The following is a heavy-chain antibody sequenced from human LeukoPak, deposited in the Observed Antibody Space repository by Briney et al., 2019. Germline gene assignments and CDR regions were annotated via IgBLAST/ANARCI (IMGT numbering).Heavy chain of an antibody. CDR2: INPSGGST. J-gene: IGHJ6*03. V-gene: IGHV1-46*01. CDR3: ARDRRYFDWLSNYYYYYMDV. D-gene: IGHD3-9*01. CDR1: GYTFTSYY. Sequence: VASVKVSCKASGYTFTSYYMHWVRQAPGQGLEWMGIINPSGGSTSYAQKFQGRVTMTRDTSTSTVYMELSSLRSEDTAVYYCARDRRYFDWLSNYYYYYMDVWGKGTTVTISS.